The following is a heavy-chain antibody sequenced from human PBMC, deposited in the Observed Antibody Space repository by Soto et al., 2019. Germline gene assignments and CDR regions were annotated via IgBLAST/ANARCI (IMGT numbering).Heavy chain of an antibody. CDR3: ARLVRSGYYYFDY. D-gene: IGHD3-22*01. V-gene: IGHV4-30-2*01. CDR1: GGSISSSGYS. J-gene: IGHJ4*02. CDR2: IYHSGST. Sequence: ASETLSLTCAVSGGSISSSGYSWSWIRQPPGKGLEWIGYIYHSGSTYYNPSLKSRVTISVDRSKNQFSLKLSSVTAADTAVYYCARLVRSGYYYFDYWGQGTLVTVSS.